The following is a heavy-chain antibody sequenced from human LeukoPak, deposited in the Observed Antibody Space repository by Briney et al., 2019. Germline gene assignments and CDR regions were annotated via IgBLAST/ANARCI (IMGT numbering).Heavy chain of an antibody. Sequence: PGGSLRLSCAASVFTVSDYYISWIRQAPGKGLEWISYISGSGNTIYYADSVKGRFTISRDNAKNSLYLQMNSLRVEDTALYYCARERLWSRDGYNPFWGQGTLVTVSS. CDR1: VFTVSDYY. J-gene: IGHJ4*02. D-gene: IGHD5-24*01. V-gene: IGHV3-11*04. CDR3: ARERLWSRDGYNPF. CDR2: ISGSGNTI.